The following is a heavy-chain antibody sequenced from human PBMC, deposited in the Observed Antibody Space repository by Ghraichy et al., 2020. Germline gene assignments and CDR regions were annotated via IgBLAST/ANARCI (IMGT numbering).Heavy chain of an antibody. Sequence: SVKVSCKASGGTFSSYAISWVRQAPGQGLEWMGGIIPIFGTANYAQKFQGRVTITADESTSTAYMELSSLRSEDTAVYYCAREISSTSCYECKSAFDIWGQGTMVTVSS. D-gene: IGHD2-2*01. J-gene: IGHJ3*02. CDR1: GGTFSSYA. V-gene: IGHV1-69*13. CDR3: AREISSTSCYECKSAFDI. CDR2: IIPIFGTA.